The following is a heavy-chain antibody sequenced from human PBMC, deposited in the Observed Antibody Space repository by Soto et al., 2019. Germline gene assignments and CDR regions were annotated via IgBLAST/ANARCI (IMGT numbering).Heavy chain of an antibody. CDR3: TRVPAPRGWLAY. D-gene: IGHD6-19*01. V-gene: IGHV3-74*01. J-gene: IGHJ4*02. Sequence: EVQLVESGGGLVQPGGSLRLSCAASGFSFSNYWMHWVRQAPGKGLVWVSRINSDGSSTSYVDSVRGRFPIFRDNCKNTLYLQMNSLRGEDTAVYYCTRVPAPRGWLAYWGPGTLVNVSP. CDR2: INSDGSST. CDR1: GFSFSNYW.